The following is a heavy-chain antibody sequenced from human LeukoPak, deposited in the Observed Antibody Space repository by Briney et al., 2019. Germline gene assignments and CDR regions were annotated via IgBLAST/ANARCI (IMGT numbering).Heavy chain of an antibody. D-gene: IGHD5-12*01. Sequence: SSSSTIYYADSVKGRFTISRDNAKNSLYLQMNSLRAEDTAVYYCARDEKWLRVFNYWGQGTLVTVSS. V-gene: IGHV3-48*04. J-gene: IGHJ4*02. CDR2: SSSSTI. CDR3: ARDEKWLRVFNY.